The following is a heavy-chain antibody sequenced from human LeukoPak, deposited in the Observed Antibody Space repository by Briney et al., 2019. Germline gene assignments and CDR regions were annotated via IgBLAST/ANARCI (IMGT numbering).Heavy chain of an antibody. J-gene: IGHJ4*02. V-gene: IGHV4-34*01. CDR2: INHSERT. CDR1: GESFSGYH. D-gene: IGHD6-25*01. Sequence: SDTLSLTCAVYGESFSGYHWSWIRQPPGKGLEWIGEINHSERTNYNPSLKSRVTISRDTSKNQFSLKLTSVTTADTAVYYCARAGGVKTAALDLDYWGQGTLVTVSS. CDR3: ARAGGVKTAALDLDY.